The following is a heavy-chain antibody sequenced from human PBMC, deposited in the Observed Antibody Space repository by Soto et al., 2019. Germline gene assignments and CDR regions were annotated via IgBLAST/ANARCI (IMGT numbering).Heavy chain of an antibody. J-gene: IGHJ6*02. D-gene: IGHD3-3*01. CDR1: GFTFSDFA. CDR3: AREVTVFGVIIPTPMDV. CDR2: ISSNGNYI. Sequence: GGSLRLSCRASGFTFSDFAMSWVRQAPGKGLEWVSSISSNGNYIYYADSMKGRFTISRDNAEKSLYLQMNSLRAEDTAVYYCAREVTVFGVIIPTPMDVWGQGTTVTVSS. V-gene: IGHV3-21*01.